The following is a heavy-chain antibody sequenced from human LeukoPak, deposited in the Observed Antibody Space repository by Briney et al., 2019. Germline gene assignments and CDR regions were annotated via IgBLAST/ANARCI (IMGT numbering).Heavy chain of an antibody. V-gene: IGHV1-2*02. CDR1: GYTFTGYY. CDR2: INPNSGVT. Sequence: ASVKVSCKASGYTFTGYYMHWVRQAPGQGLEWMGWINPNSGVTKYAQKFQGRVTMTRDTSISTAYMELSGLRSGDTAVYYCARDLQESSDYFDSSNYLYYFDYWGQGTLVTVSS. J-gene: IGHJ4*02. CDR3: ARDLQESSDYFDSSNYLYYFDY. D-gene: IGHD3-22*01.